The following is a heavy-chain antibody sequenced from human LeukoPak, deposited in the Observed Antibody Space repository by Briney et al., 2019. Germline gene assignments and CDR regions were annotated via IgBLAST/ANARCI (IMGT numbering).Heavy chain of an antibody. V-gene: IGHV1-8*03. CDR3: ARRGSPRAFDI. CDR1: GYTFTSYG. Sequence: ASVKVSCKASGYTFTSYGISWVRQAPGQGLEWMGWMNPNSGNTGYAQKFQGRVTITRNTSISTAYMELSSLRSEDTAVYYCARRGSPRAFDIWGQGTMVTVSS. J-gene: IGHJ3*02. CDR2: MNPNSGNT.